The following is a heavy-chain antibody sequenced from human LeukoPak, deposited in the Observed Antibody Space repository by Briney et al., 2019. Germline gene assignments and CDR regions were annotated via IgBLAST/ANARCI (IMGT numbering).Heavy chain of an antibody. D-gene: IGHD2-2*01. CDR2: IYYSGST. Sequence: PSETLSLTCTVSGGSISSYYWSWIRQPPGKGPEWIGYIYYSGSTNYNPSLKSRVTISVDTSKNQFSLKLSSVTAADTAVYYCARVVLGYCSSTSCSLHGSYYYYYMDVWGKGTTVTVSS. CDR1: GGSISSYY. J-gene: IGHJ6*03. V-gene: IGHV4-59*01. CDR3: ARVVLGYCSSTSCSLHGSYYYYYMDV.